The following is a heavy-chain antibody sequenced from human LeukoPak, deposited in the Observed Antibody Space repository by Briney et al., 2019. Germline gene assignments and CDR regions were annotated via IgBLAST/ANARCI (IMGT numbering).Heavy chain of an antibody. CDR2: ISGGGGST. D-gene: IGHD4-17*01. Sequence: AGGSPRLSCAASGFSFRNYAMSWVRQAPGKGLEWVSGISGGGGSTYYADSVKGRFTISRDNSKNTLFLQMNSLRAEDTAVYYCARDPHDYGDYSCFDYWGQGTLVTVSS. CDR1: GFSFRNYA. J-gene: IGHJ4*02. V-gene: IGHV3-23*01. CDR3: ARDPHDYGDYSCFDY.